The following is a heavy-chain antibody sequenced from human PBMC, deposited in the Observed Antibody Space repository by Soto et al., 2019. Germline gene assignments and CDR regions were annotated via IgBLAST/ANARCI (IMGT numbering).Heavy chain of an antibody. D-gene: IGHD3-10*01. V-gene: IGHV3-33*01. CDR3: ARDSHYGSGSYYKKEYMDV. J-gene: IGHJ6*03. CDR2: IWYDGSNK. Sequence: GGSLRLSCAASGFTFSSYGMHWVRQAPGKGLEWVAVIWYDGSNKYYADSVKGRFTISRDNSKNTLYLQMNSLRAEDTAVYYCARDSHYGSGSYYKKEYMDVWGKGTTVTVS. CDR1: GFTFSSYG.